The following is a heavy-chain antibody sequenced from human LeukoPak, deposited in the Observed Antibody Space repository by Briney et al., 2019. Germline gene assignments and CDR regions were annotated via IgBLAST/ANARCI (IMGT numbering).Heavy chain of an antibody. CDR2: IYYSGTT. Sequence: SETLSLTCTVSGGSMSSYYWNWIRQPPGKGLEWIAYIYYSGTTNYNPSLKSRVTISVDASRKHFSLKLTSVTAADTAVYYCARGRFDIVSGYYAGYWGQGTLVTVSS. CDR1: GGSMSSYY. D-gene: IGHD3-9*01. J-gene: IGHJ4*02. CDR3: ARGRFDIVSGYYAGY. V-gene: IGHV4-59*01.